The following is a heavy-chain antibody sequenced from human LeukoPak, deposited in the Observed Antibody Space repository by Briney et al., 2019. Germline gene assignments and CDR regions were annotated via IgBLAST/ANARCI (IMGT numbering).Heavy chain of an antibody. CDR3: ARDEAGYCSGGSCWGSEGYFDY. J-gene: IGHJ4*02. Sequence: GASVKVSCKGSGFTFTDYYINWVRQAPGQGLEWMGWISAYNGNTNYAQKLQGRVTMTTDTSTSTAYMELRSLRSDDTAVYYCARDEAGYCSGGSCWGSEGYFDYWGQGTLVTVSS. D-gene: IGHD2-15*01. CDR1: GFTFTDYY. V-gene: IGHV1-18*04. CDR2: ISAYNGNT.